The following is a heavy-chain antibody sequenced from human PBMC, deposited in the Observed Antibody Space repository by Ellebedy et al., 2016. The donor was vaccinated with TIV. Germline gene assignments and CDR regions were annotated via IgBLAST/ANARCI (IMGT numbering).Heavy chain of an antibody. V-gene: IGHV4-31*03. CDR1: GDSISSGGYY. Sequence: SETLSLTCTVSGDSISSGGYYWSWIRQHPGKGLEWIGYIYYSGSTFYNPSLNSRVTISVDTSKNQFSLKVNFVTAADTAVYYCARTSGYSSGWYDYWGQGTLVTVSS. CDR3: ARTSGYSSGWYDY. J-gene: IGHJ4*02. CDR2: IYYSGST. D-gene: IGHD6-19*01.